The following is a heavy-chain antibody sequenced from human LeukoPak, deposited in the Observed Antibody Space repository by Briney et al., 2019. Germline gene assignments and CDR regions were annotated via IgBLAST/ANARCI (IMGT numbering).Heavy chain of an antibody. D-gene: IGHD1-14*01. CDR1: GASINSDSYY. Sequence: PSETLSLTCTVSGASINSDSYYWGWIRQPPGRGLEWIGIIYHSGNTYYNPSLKSRVTISVDTSKNQFSLKLTSVSAADTAVYYCASEGRNDHWGQGTLVTVSS. J-gene: IGHJ4*02. V-gene: IGHV4-39*01. CDR3: ASEGRNDH. CDR2: IYHSGNT.